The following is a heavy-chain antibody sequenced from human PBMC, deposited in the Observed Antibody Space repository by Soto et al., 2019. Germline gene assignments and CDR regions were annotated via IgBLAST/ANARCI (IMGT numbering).Heavy chain of an antibody. Sequence: GESLKISCKGSGYSFTTYRIGWIRQMPGKGLEWMGIIYPGDSETRYSPSFQGQVTISADKSNTTAYLQWSGLKASDTAMYYCARPIGALSTTDFTYWGQGTLVTVSS. CDR1: GYSFTTYR. CDR2: IYPGDSET. CDR3: ARPIGALSTTDFTY. V-gene: IGHV5-51*01. D-gene: IGHD3-22*01. J-gene: IGHJ4*02.